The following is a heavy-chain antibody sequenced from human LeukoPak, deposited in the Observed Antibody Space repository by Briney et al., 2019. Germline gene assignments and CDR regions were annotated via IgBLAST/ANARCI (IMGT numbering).Heavy chain of an antibody. CDR2: ISDSGSTI. J-gene: IGHJ4*02. Sequence: GGSLRLSCAASGFTFSNYEMNWVRQAPGKGLEWLSYISDSGSTICYADSVKGRFTISRDNAKNSLFLQMNSLRAEDTAVYYCAREGLSSLGDMPFDYWGQGTLVTVSS. CDR3: AREGLSSLGDMPFDY. V-gene: IGHV3-48*03. CDR1: GFTFSNYE. D-gene: IGHD3-16*01.